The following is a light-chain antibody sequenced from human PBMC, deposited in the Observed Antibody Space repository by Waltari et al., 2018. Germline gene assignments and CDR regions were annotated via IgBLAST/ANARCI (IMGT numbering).Light chain of an antibody. CDR1: QSISNW. Sequence: DIQMTQSPSTLSASVGDRVTITCRASQSISNWLAWYQQKPGKAPKVLIYKSFTLQSGVPSRFSGSGSETEFSLTISSLQPDDFATYYCKQYNIWPYTFGQGTTLEI. V-gene: IGKV1-5*03. J-gene: IGKJ2*01. CDR2: KSF. CDR3: KQYNIWPYT.